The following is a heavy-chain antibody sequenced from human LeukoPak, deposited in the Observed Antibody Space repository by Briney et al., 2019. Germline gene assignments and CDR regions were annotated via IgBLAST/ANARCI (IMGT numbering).Heavy chain of an antibody. CDR1: GSTFTSYG. V-gene: IGHV1-18*01. CDR2: ISAYNGNI. Sequence: ASVNVSCTSSGSTFTSYGISWVRQAPGQGLEWMGWISAYNGNINFAQKLQGRVTMTTDTSTSTAYMELRSLRSDDTAVYYCARGGTGTTGHFDYWGQGTLVTVSS. J-gene: IGHJ4*02. CDR3: ARGGTGTTGHFDY. D-gene: IGHD1-1*01.